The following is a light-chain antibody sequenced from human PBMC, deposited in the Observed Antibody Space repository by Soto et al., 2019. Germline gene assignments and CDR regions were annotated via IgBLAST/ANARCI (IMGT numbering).Light chain of an antibody. J-gene: IGLJ1*01. CDR2: DVS. CDR3: CSYAGSPRYV. CDR1: SSDVGGYNY. V-gene: IGLV2-11*01. Sequence: QPVLTQPRSVSGSPGQSVTISCTGTSSDVGGYNYVSWYQQHPGKAPKVMSYDVSERPSGVHDRFSGSKSGNTASLTISGLQADDEVDYYCCSYAGSPRYVFGTGTKVTVL.